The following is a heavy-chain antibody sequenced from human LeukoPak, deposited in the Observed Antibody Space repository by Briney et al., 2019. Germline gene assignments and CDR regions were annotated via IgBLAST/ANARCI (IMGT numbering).Heavy chain of an antibody. CDR2: IFSGGTT. J-gene: IGHJ4*02. CDR1: GFTVSSNY. Sequence: GGSLRLSCAASGFTVSSNYANWVRQAPGQGLEWVSGIFSGGTTYYADSVKGRFTISRDNSKNTLYLQMNSLRAEDTAVYYCAKDGAGAYWGQGTLVTVSS. V-gene: IGHV3-66*01. D-gene: IGHD1-26*01. CDR3: AKDGAGAY.